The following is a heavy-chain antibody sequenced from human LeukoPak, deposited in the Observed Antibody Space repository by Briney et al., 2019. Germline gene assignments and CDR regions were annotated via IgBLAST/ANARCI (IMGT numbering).Heavy chain of an antibody. V-gene: IGHV1-2*02. J-gene: IGHJ5*02. D-gene: IGHD6-13*01. CDR2: INPNSGGT. CDR1: GYTFTGYY. CDR3: ARVVAAAGTSWFDP. Sequence: ASVKVSCTASGYTFTGYYMHWVRQAPGQGLEWMGWINPNSGGTNYAQKFQGRVTMTRDTSISTAYMELSRLRSDDTAVYYCARVVAAAGTSWFDPWGQGTLVTVSS.